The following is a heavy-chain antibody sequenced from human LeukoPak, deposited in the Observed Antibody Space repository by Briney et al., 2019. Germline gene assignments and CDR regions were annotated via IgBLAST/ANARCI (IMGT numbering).Heavy chain of an antibody. CDR3: ARDVSSMFPNWFDP. V-gene: IGHV4-31*03. D-gene: IGHD6-6*01. CDR1: GDSISSRSYY. Sequence: SETLSLTCSVSGDSISSRSYYWTWIRQHPEKGLEWIGYIWNSGGTNYNPALKSRVTISVDTSKNHFSLKLTSVTAADTAIYYCARDVSSMFPNWFDPWGQGVLVIVSS. J-gene: IGHJ5*02. CDR2: IWNSGGT.